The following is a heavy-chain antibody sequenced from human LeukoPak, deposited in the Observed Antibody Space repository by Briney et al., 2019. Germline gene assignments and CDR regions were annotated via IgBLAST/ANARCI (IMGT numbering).Heavy chain of an antibody. J-gene: IGHJ4*02. Sequence: GGSLRLSCAASGFTFSRYSMNWVRQAPGKGLEWVSSISTSSSYIYYADSLKGRFTISRDNAKNSLYLQMNSLRADDTAVYYCARGHTAVTRHFDFWGQGTLVTVSS. V-gene: IGHV3-21*01. CDR3: ARGHTAVTRHFDF. D-gene: IGHD4-17*01. CDR1: GFTFSRYS. CDR2: ISTSSSYI.